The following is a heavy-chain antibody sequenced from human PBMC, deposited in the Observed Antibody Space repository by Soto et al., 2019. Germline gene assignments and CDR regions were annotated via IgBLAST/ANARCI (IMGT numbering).Heavy chain of an antibody. V-gene: IGHV3-11*01. Sequence: QVQLVETGGGLVKPGGSLRLSCAASGFIFSDYYMTWIRQAPGKGLEWVSYIRSSGNTVYYADSVKGRFTISRDNARKSLYLQMHSLRAEDTAVYYCARDRLATNYYFDYWGQGTLVTVSS. CDR1: GFIFSDYY. J-gene: IGHJ4*02. CDR2: IRSSGNTV. CDR3: ARDRLATNYYFDY. D-gene: IGHD3-16*01.